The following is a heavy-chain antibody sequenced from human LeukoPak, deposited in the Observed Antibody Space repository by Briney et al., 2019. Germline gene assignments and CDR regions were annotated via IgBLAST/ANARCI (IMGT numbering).Heavy chain of an antibody. CDR3: ARDPGYCSSTSCYMGVGDY. J-gene: IGHJ4*02. CDR1: GFTFSSYS. D-gene: IGHD2-2*02. V-gene: IGHV3-21*01. CDR2: ISSSSSYI. Sequence: GGSLRLSCAASGFTFSSYSMNWVRQAPGKGLEWVSSISSSSSYIYYADSVKGRFTISRDNAENSLYLQMNSLRAEDTAVYYCARDPGYCSSTSCYMGVGDYWGQGTLVTVSS.